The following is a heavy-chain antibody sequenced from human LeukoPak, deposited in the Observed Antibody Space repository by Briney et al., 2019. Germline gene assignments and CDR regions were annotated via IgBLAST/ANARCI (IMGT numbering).Heavy chain of an antibody. J-gene: IGHJ3*02. D-gene: IGHD3-22*01. CDR1: GGSISSSSYY. V-gene: IGHV4-39*07. CDR3: ARDRDGGDYDSSFDI. Sequence: SETLSLTCTVSGGSISSSSYYWGWIRQPPGKGLEWIGSIYYSGSTNYNPSLKSRVTMSVDTSKNQFSLKLSSVTAADTAVYYCARDRDGGDYDSSFDIWGQGTMVTVSS. CDR2: IYYSGST.